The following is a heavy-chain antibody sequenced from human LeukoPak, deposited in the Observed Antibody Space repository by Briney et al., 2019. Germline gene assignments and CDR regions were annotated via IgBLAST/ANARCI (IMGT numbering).Heavy chain of an antibody. Sequence: SETLSLTCTVSGGSISSGSYYWSWIRQPAGKGLEWIGRIYTSGSTNYNPSLKSRVTISVDTSKNQFSLKLSSVTAADTAVYYCARDELEYSSSSGHTAWGQGTPVTVSS. J-gene: IGHJ5*02. V-gene: IGHV4-61*02. D-gene: IGHD6-6*01. CDR2: IYTSGST. CDR1: GGSISSGSYY. CDR3: ARDELEYSSSSGHTA.